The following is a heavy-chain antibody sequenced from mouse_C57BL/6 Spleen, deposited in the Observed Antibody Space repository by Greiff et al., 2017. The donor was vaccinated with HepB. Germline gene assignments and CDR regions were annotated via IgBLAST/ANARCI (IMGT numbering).Heavy chain of an antibody. CDR1: GYTFTDYY. V-gene: IGHV1-26*01. Sequence: EVQLQQSGPELVKPGASVKISCKASGYTFTDYYMNWVKQSHGKSLEWIGDINPNNGGTSYNQKFKGKATLTVDKSSSTAYMELRSLTSEDSAVYYCAPDSSRGAMDYWGQGTSVTVSS. J-gene: IGHJ4*01. D-gene: IGHD3-2*02. CDR3: APDSSRGAMDY. CDR2: INPNNGGT.